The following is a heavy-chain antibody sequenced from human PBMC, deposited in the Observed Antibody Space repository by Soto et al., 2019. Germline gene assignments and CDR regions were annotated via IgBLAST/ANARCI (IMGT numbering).Heavy chain of an antibody. J-gene: IGHJ4*02. CDR3: ARGPPLGF. CDR1: GDSISSGGYS. V-gene: IGHV4-30-2*01. Sequence: PSETRSLTCAVSGDSISSGGYSWSWIRQPPGRGLECIGYIYHSGSTYYNPSLKSRVTISVDRSKNQFSLKLSSVTAADTAVYYCARGPPLGFWGQGTLVTVS. CDR2: IYHSGST.